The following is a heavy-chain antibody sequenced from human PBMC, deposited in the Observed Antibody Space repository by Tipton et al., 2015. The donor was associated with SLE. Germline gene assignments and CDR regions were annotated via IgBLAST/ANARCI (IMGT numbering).Heavy chain of an antibody. CDR1: GGSISSSSYY. J-gene: IGHJ6*03. Sequence: TLSLTCTVSGGSISSSSYYWGWIRQPPGKGLEWIGSIYYSGSTYYNPSLKSRVTISVDTSKNQFSLKLSSVTAADTAVYYYARGFSGGRYSYYYYYMDVWDKGTTVTVSS. V-gene: IGHV4-39*07. CDR2: IYYSGST. CDR3: ARGFSGGRYSYYYYYMDV. D-gene: IGHD1-26*01.